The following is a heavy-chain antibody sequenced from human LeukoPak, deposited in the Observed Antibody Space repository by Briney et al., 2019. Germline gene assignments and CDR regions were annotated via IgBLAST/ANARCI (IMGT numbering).Heavy chain of an antibody. CDR2: INPDGSDK. CDR3: AKLPYGDYNHH. Sequence: GGSLRLSCAASGFTFSRQWMSWVRQAPGKGLEWVANINPDGSDKYYVDSVKGRFTISRDNAKTSLYLQMNSLRAEDTAVYYCAKLPYGDYNHHWGQGTLVTVSS. J-gene: IGHJ5*02. D-gene: IGHD4-17*01. V-gene: IGHV3-7*05. CDR1: GFTFSRQW.